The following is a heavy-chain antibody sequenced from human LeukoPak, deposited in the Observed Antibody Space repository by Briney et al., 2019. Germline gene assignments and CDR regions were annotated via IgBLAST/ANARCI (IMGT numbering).Heavy chain of an antibody. D-gene: IGHD6-19*01. CDR3: ARDSSGFWHGFDY. J-gene: IGHJ4*02. CDR2: ISPNSGGT. CDR1: GYTFNGYY. V-gene: IGHV1-2*02. Sequence: ASVKVSCKDSGYTFNGYYMHWVRQAPGHRLEWTGWISPNSGGTNYAQKFQGRVTMTRDTSISTAYMELSRLRSDDTAVYYCARDSSGFWHGFDYWGQGTLVTVSS.